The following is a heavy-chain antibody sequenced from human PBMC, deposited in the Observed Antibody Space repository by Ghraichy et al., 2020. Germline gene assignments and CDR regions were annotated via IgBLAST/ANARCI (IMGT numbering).Heavy chain of an antibody. CDR1: GFTFSSHA. J-gene: IGHJ6*03. Sequence: GGSLRLSCAGSGFTFSSHAMSWVRQAPGKGLEWVSTISPSGGVTYYAESVKGRFAISRDNSKNALHVYMNSLRAEDTAVYYCEKSMKDWNYHHMDVWGTGTTVTVSS. CDR3: EKSMKDWNYHHMDV. V-gene: IGHV3-23*01. CDR2: ISPSGGVT. D-gene: IGHD1-1*01.